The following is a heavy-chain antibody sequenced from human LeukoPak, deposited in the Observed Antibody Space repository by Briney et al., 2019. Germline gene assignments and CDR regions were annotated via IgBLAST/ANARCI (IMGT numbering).Heavy chain of an antibody. CDR1: GFTFSSYA. Sequence: PGRSLRLSCAASGFTFSSYAMHWVRRAQGKGLEWVPVISYDGSNKYYADSVKGRFTISRDNSKNTLYLQMNSLRAEDTAVYYCARALGQRYCSGGSCPPAQHWGQGTLVTVSS. CDR3: ARALGQRYCSGGSCPPAQH. V-gene: IGHV3-30*04. D-gene: IGHD2-15*01. CDR2: ISYDGSNK. J-gene: IGHJ1*01.